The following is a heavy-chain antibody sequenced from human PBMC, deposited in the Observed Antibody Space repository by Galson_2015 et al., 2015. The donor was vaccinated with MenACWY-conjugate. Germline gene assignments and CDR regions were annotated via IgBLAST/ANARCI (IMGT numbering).Heavy chain of an antibody. J-gene: IGHJ5*02. CDR2: ISATSATI. D-gene: IGHD6-13*01. CDR3: ARTAGSVPP. V-gene: IGHV3-21*01. CDR1: GFTFSSFS. Sequence: SLRLSCAASGFTFSSFSINWVRQAPGKGLEWVSSISATSATIYYADSVKGRFTISRDNAKNSLCLQMNSLRAEDTAVYYCARTAGSVPPWGLGTLVTVSS.